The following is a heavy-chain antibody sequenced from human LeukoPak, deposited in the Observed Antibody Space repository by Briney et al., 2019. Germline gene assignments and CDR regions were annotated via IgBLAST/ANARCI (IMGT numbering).Heavy chain of an antibody. D-gene: IGHD4/OR15-4a*01. V-gene: IGHV3-23*01. Sequence: GGSLRLSCAASGFTFSSYAMSWVRQAPGKGLEWVSAISGSGGSTYYADSVKGRFTISRGNAKNSLYLQMNSLRDEDTAVYYCARVRGGNYQPLNFDYWGQGTLVTVSS. CDR2: ISGSGGST. CDR1: GFTFSSYA. CDR3: ARVRGGNYQPLNFDY. J-gene: IGHJ4*02.